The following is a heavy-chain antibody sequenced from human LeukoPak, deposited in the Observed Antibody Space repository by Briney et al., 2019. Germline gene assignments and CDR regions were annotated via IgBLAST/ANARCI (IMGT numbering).Heavy chain of an antibody. CDR2: ISGSGGST. CDR1: GFTFSSYA. J-gene: IGHJ4*02. Sequence: GGSLRLSCAASGFTFSSYAMSWVRQAPGKGLEWVSAISGSGGSTYYADSVKGRFTISRDDSKNTAYLQMNNLKTDDTAVYYCVRHEATIDFWGQGTLVTVSS. CDR3: VRHEATIDF. V-gene: IGHV3-23*01.